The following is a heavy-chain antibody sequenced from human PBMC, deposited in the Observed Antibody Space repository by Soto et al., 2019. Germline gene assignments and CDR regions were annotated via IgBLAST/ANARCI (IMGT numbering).Heavy chain of an antibody. CDR1: GFTFSSSW. D-gene: IGHD1-7*01. V-gene: IGHV3-74*01. CDR2: MNGDGSTT. Sequence: EVQLVESGGAQVQLGGSRRTSGEPLGFTFSSSWFHWVRQAPGKELEWVSRMNGDGSTTNNADSVKGRFTISRDNAKNILYLQMNSLRAEDMAVYYCARGGNYYLDLWGRGTLVTVSS. CDR3: ARGGNYYLDL. J-gene: IGHJ2*01.